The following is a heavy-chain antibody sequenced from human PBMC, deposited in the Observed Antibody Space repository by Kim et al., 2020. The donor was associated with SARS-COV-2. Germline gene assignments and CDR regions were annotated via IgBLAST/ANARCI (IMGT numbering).Heavy chain of an antibody. D-gene: IGHD4-17*01. J-gene: IGHJ4*02. CDR3: ARETLYRYGAPFDY. V-gene: IGHV3-33*08. Sequence: GGSLRLSCAASGFTFSSYGMHWVRQAPGKGLEWVAVIWYDGSNKYYADSVKGRFTISRDNSKNTLYLQMNSLRAEDTAVYYCARETLYRYGAPFDYWGQGTLVTVSS. CDR2: IWYDGSNK. CDR1: GFTFSSYG.